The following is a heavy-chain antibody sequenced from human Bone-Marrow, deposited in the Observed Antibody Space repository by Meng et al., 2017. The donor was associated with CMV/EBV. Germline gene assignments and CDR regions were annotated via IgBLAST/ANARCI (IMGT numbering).Heavy chain of an antibody. D-gene: IGHD3-10*01. CDR1: GGSVSSGSYY. CDR3: ARDSPLVRGAPDY. J-gene: IGHJ4*02. Sequence: SETLSLTCTVSGGSVSSGSYYWSWIRQPPGKGLEWMGYIYYSGSTNYNPTLKSGVTISVDTSKNQFSLKLSSVAAADTAVYYCARDSPLVRGAPDYWGQGTLVTVSS. V-gene: IGHV4-61*01. CDR2: IYYSGST.